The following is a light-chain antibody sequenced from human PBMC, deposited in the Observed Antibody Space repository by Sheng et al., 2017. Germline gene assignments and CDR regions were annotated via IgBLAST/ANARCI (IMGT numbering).Light chain of an antibody. CDR1: QSISNK. CDR2: GAS. Sequence: ETVLTQSPATLSLSPGERATLSCRASQSISNKLAWYQQKPGQAPRLLIYGASNRATGIPARFSGSGSGTDFTLTISSLEPEDFTVYYCQHRSNWPLTFGGGTKVEIK. J-gene: IGKJ4*01. CDR3: QHRSNWPLT. V-gene: IGKV3-11*01.